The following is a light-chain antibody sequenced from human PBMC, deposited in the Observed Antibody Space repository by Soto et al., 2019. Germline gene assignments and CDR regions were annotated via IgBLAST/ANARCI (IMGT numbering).Light chain of an antibody. J-gene: IGKJ1*01. CDR2: DAY. CDR3: QHYNYFPPCT. CDR1: QSVRNN. Sequence: ILMTQSPANLSVSPGERATLSCRASQSVRNNLAWYQQKPGQAPRHLINDAYTRANGIPAWFSGSGSATDFTLTISGLQSEDFSFSYCQHYNYFPPCTFGQGTKLEIK. V-gene: IGKV3-15*01.